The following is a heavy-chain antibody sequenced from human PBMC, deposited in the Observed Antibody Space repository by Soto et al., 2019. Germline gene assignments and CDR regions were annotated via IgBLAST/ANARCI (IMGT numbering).Heavy chain of an antibody. CDR3: NTWVAVAGSIVDC. Sequence: PGGSLRLSCAASDFTFSNAWMTWVRQAPGKGLEWVGLIKSRSDGGTTDYVAPVKDRFTISRDDSKNMLYLQMNSLRTEDTAVYYCNTWVAVAGSIVDCGGQGTLVTVSS. D-gene: IGHD6-13*01. CDR2: IKSRSDGGTT. J-gene: IGHJ4*02. V-gene: IGHV3-15*01. CDR1: DFTFSNAW.